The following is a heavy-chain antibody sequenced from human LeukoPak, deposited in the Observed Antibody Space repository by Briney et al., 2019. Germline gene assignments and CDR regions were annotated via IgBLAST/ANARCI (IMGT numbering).Heavy chain of an antibody. CDR2: ISGSGGST. CDR3: ARGSNNYPDNFDY. V-gene: IGHV3-23*01. Sequence: SGGSLRLSCAASGFTFSSYGMNWVRQAPGKGLEWVSGISGSGGSTYYAESVKGRCTISRDNSKKTLFLQMNSLRAEDTAVYYCARGSNNYPDNFDYWGQGTLVTVSS. D-gene: IGHD1-1*01. J-gene: IGHJ4*02. CDR1: GFTFSSYG.